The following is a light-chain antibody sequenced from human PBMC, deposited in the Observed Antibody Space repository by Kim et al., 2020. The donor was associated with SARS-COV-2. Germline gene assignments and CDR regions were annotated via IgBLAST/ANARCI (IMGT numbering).Light chain of an antibody. Sequence: QSITISCTGTSRDIGTYNFVSWYQQHPGKAPKLIIFDVNDRPSGVSDRFSGSKSANTASLTISGLQAEDEADYYCSSFTSTSSPYVFGTGTQLTVL. J-gene: IGLJ1*01. V-gene: IGLV2-14*03. CDR1: SRDIGTYNF. CDR3: SSFTSTSSPYV. CDR2: DVN.